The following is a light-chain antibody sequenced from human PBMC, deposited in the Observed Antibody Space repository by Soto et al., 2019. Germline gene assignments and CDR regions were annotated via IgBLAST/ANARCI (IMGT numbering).Light chain of an antibody. CDR3: QQYNIWPPIT. J-gene: IGKJ5*01. CDR2: GAY. V-gene: IGKV3-15*01. CDR1: QSVSSN. Sequence: DIVLTQSPATLSLSPGERATLSCRASQSVSSNVAWYQQKPGQAPRLLIYGAYTRAAGVPARFSGSGSGTEFTLTITSLQSEDIALYYCQQYNIWPPITFGQGTRLEIK.